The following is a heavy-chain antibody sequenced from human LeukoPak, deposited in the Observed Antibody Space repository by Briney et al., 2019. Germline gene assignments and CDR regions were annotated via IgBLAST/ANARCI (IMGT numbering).Heavy chain of an antibody. CDR2: ISSSSSTI. Sequence: GGSLRLSCAASGFTFSSYSMNWVRQAPGKGLEWVSYISSSSSTIYYADSVKGRFTISRDNAKNSLYLQMNSLRAEDTAVYYCARDLVYCSGGSCEALDYWGQGTLVTVSS. CDR1: GFTFSSYS. D-gene: IGHD2-15*01. CDR3: ARDLVYCSGGSCEALDY. J-gene: IGHJ4*02. V-gene: IGHV3-48*04.